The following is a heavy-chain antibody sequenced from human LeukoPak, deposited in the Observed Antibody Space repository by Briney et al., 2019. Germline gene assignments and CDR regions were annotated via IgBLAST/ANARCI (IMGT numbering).Heavy chain of an antibody. CDR3: AREHRSWFMSSGSEVATPEEIDY. CDR1: GGSISSGGYS. D-gene: IGHD5-12*01. CDR2: IYHSGST. V-gene: IGHV4-30-2*01. J-gene: IGHJ4*02. Sequence: SETLSLTCAVSGGSISSGGYSWSWIRQPPGKGLEWIGYIYHSGSTYYNPSLKSRVTISVDRSKNQFSLKLSSVTAADTAVYYCAREHRSWFMSSGSEVATPEEIDYWGQGTLVTVSS.